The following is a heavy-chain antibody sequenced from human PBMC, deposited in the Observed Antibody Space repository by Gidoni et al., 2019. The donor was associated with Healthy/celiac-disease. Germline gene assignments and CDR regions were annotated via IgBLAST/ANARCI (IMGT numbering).Heavy chain of an antibody. D-gene: IGHD2-15*01. CDR1: GGSVSSGSYY. Sequence: QVQLQESGPGLVKPSETLSLTCTVPGGSVSSGSYYWSWIRQPPGKGLEWIGYIYYSGSTNYNPSLKSRVTISVDTSKNQFSLKLSSVTAADTAVYYCAREVRAGSGFDYWGQGTLVTVSS. J-gene: IGHJ4*02. CDR3: AREVRAGSGFDY. V-gene: IGHV4-61*01. CDR2: IYYSGST.